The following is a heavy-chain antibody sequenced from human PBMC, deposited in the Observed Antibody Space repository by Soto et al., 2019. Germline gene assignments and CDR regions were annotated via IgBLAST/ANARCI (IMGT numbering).Heavy chain of an antibody. CDR3: ATHGGGRIAVNGFNGMDV. CDR1: GSTFSNYW. V-gene: IGHV5-10-1*01. J-gene: IGHJ6*02. D-gene: IGHD6-19*01. Sequence: EVQLVQSGAEVKKPGESLTLSCKASGSTFSNYWITLVRQMPGKGLEWMGRIDPSDSYTHYSPSFQGHVTISVDKSINTAYLRWSSLRAADSAKYYCATHGGGRIAVNGFNGMDVWGQGTAVTVSS. CDR2: IDPSDSYT.